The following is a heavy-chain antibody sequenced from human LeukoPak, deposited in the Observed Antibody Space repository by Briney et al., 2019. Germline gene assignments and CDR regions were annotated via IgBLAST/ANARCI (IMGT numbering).Heavy chain of an antibody. CDR3: ARGRGVVPAARGYYYYMDV. CDR2: IYYSGST. V-gene: IGHV4-30-4*08. Sequence: SETLSLTCTVSGGSISSGDYYWSWIRQPPGKGLEWIGYIYYSGSTYYNPSLKSRVTISVDTSKNQFSLKLSSVTAAGTAVYYCARGRGVVPAARGYYYYMDVWGKGTTVTVSS. J-gene: IGHJ6*03. CDR1: GGSISSGDYY. D-gene: IGHD2-2*01.